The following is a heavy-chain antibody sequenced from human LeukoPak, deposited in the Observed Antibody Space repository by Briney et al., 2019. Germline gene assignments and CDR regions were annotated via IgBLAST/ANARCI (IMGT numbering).Heavy chain of an antibody. CDR2: INTNTGNP. D-gene: IGHD3-10*01. J-gene: IGHJ6*02. CDR3: ARDPRDVRGPDAIYYYGMDV. Sequence: ASVKVSCKASGYTFTSYAMNWVRQAPGQGLEWMGWINTNTGNPTYAQGFTGRFVFSLDTSVSTAYLQISSLKAEDTAVYYCARDPRDVRGPDAIYYYGMDVWGQGTTVTVSS. V-gene: IGHV7-4-1*02. CDR1: GYTFTSYA.